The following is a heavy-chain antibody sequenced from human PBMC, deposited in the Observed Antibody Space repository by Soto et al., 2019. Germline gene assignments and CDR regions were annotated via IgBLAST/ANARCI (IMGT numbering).Heavy chain of an antibody. V-gene: IGHV3-23*01. CDR3: AKVPTVTSPRYYFDY. CDR1: GFTFSSYA. J-gene: IGHJ4*02. D-gene: IGHD4-17*01. Sequence: EVQLLESGGGLVQPGGSLRLSCAASGFTFSSYAMSWVRQAPGKGLEWVSAISGSGGSTYYAASVKGRFTISRDNSKNTQYLQMNSLRAEDTAVYYCAKVPTVTSPRYYFDYWGQGTLVTVSS. CDR2: ISGSGGST.